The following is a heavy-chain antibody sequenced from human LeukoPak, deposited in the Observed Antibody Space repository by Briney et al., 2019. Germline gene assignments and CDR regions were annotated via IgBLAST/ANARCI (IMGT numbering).Heavy chain of an antibody. D-gene: IGHD3-22*01. CDR2: IWYDGTTK. CDR1: GFTCSSYA. Sequence: GRSLRLSCAASGFTCSSYAMPWVRQAPGKGLEWVAVIWYDGTTKYYADSVKGRFTISSDNSKNSVYLQMNSLRAEDTAVYYCARGDYYYDNSGYYDRYYFDYWGQGTLVTVSS. V-gene: IGHV3-33*01. CDR3: ARGDYYYDNSGYYDRYYFDY. J-gene: IGHJ4*02.